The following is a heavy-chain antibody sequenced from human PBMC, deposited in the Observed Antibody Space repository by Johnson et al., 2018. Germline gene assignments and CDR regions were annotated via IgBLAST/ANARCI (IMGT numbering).Heavy chain of an antibody. CDR3: AKGHSGGWLGDFDYYYYMDV. D-gene: IGHD6-19*01. Sequence: QVQLVQSGGGVVQPGRSLRLSCAASGFTFSSYAMHWVRQAPGKGLEWVAVISYDGSNKYYADSVKGRFTISRDNSQNTLDLQMNSLRAEDTAVYYCAKGHSGGWLGDFDYYYYMDVWGKGTTVTVSS. CDR1: GFTFSSYA. V-gene: IGHV3-30-3*01. CDR2: ISYDGSNK. J-gene: IGHJ6*03.